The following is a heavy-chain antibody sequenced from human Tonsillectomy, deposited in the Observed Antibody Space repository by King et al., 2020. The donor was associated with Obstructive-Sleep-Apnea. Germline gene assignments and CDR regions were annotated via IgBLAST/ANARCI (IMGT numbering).Heavy chain of an antibody. Sequence: LVQSGGGVVQPGRSLRLSCAASGFTFSSYGMHWVRQAPGKGLEWVAVISYDGSNKYYADSVKGRFTISRDNSKNTLYLQMNSLRAEDTAVYYCAKLLGRGNSDYWGQGTLVTVSS. D-gene: IGHD4-23*01. V-gene: IGHV3-30*18. CDR2: ISYDGSNK. J-gene: IGHJ4*02. CDR3: AKLLGRGNSDY. CDR1: GFTFSSYG.